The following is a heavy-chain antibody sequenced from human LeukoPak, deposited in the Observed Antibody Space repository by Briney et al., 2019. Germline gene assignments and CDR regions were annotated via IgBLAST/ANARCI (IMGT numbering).Heavy chain of an antibody. V-gene: IGHV4-59*01. D-gene: IGHD3-22*01. CDR1: GGSISSYY. J-gene: IGHJ2*01. CDR2: IYYSGST. CDR3: ARAVAYYYDSSGYPYWYFDL. Sequence: SETLSLTCTVSGGSISSYYWSWIRQPPGKGLEWIGYIYYSGSTNYNPSLKSRVTISVDTSKNQFSLKLSSVTAADTAVYYCARAVAYYYDSSGYPYWYFDLWGRGTLVTVSS.